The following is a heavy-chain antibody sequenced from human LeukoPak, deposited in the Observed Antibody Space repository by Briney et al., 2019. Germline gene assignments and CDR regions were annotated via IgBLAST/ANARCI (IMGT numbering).Heavy chain of an antibody. CDR1: GFTFSSYE. Sequence: PGGSLRLSCAASGFTFSSYEMNWVRQGPGKGLEWVSYISSSGSIIYYADFVKGRCTISRDNAKNSLYLQMNSLRAEDTAVYYCARIANYYDSSGRWGQGTLVTVSS. CDR3: ARIANYYDSSGR. D-gene: IGHD3-22*01. J-gene: IGHJ4*02. V-gene: IGHV3-48*03. CDR2: ISSSGSII.